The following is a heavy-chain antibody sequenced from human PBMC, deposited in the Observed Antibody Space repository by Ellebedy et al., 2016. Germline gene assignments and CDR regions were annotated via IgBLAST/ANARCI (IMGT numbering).Heavy chain of an antibody. V-gene: IGHV3-23*01. CDR1: GFTFSNFA. CDR2: ITGSGGST. Sequence: GGSLRLSCAVSGFTFSNFAMSWVRQAPGKGLDWVSSITGSGGSTNYADSVKGRLTISRDNSKNPLYLELNSLRADDTAVYYCAKPDYGADYWGQGALVTVSA. CDR3: AKPDYGADY. D-gene: IGHD4-17*01. J-gene: IGHJ4*02.